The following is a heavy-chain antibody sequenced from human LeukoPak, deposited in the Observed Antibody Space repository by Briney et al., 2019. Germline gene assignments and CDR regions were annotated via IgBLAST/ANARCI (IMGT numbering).Heavy chain of an antibody. CDR3: ARGLDTMVRGVILDY. V-gene: IGHV3-66*02. J-gene: IGHJ4*02. CDR1: GFTVSGNY. Sequence: PGGSLRLSCAASGFTVSGNYMSWARQAPGKGLEWVSVLYSGGSTYYADSVKGRFTISRDNSKNTLYLQMNSLRAEDTAVYYCARGLDTMVRGVILDYWGQGTLVTVSS. D-gene: IGHD3-10*01. CDR2: LYSGGST.